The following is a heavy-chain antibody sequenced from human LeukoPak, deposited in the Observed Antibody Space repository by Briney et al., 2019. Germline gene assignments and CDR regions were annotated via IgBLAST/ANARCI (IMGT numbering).Heavy chain of an antibody. V-gene: IGHV3-30-3*01. D-gene: IGHD3-22*01. CDR2: IPYDGSSK. CDR1: GFTFSSYA. CDR3: ATQPFTYYYDSSGYYTDY. J-gene: IGHJ4*02. Sequence: GGSLRLSCAASGFTFSSYAMHWVRQAPGKGLEWVAVIPYDGSSKYYADSVKGRFTISRDNSKNTLYLQMNSLRAEDTAVYYCATQPFTYYYDSSGYYTDYWGQGTLVTVSS.